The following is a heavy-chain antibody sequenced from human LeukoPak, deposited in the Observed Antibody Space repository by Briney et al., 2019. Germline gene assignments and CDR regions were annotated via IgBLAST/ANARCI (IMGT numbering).Heavy chain of an antibody. CDR3: ASGSSRARDAFDI. Sequence: GGSLRLSCAASGFTFSSYSMNWVRQAPGKGLEWFSSISSSSSYIYYADSVKGRFTISRDNAKNSLYLQMNSLRAEDTAVYYCASGSSRARDAFDIWGQGTMVTVSS. CDR1: GFTFSSYS. V-gene: IGHV3-21*01. J-gene: IGHJ3*02. CDR2: ISSSSSYI. D-gene: IGHD2-15*01.